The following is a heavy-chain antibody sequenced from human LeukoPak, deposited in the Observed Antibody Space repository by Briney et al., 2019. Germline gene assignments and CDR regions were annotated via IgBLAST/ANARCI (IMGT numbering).Heavy chain of an antibody. D-gene: IGHD3-3*01. CDR2: FGHNGDIT. Sequence: GGSLRLSCAASGFTFSSYAMHWVRQAPGKGLEWVSGFGHNGDITYSDSVKGRFTIFRDNSKNTLFLQMNSLRADDTAVYFCAKQAGWGAYFSFLPFDFWGRGTLVTVSS. CDR1: GFTFSSYA. J-gene: IGHJ4*02. CDR3: AKQAGWGAYFSFLPFDF. V-gene: IGHV3-23*01.